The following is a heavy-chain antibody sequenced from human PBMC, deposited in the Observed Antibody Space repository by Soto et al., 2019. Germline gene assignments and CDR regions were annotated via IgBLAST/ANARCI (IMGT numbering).Heavy chain of an antibody. CDR1: GYTLTGYY. CDR2: INPNSGGT. J-gene: IGHJ4*02. D-gene: IGHD2-2*01. CDR3: ARGTRVVVPAAIVDYFDY. Sequence: ASLKVDCKAFGYTLTGYYVRWARQAPGQGLEWMGWINPNSGGTNYAQKFQGWVTMTRDTSISTAYMELSRLRSDDTAVYYCARGTRVVVPAAIVDYFDYWGQGTLVTVSS. V-gene: IGHV1-2*04.